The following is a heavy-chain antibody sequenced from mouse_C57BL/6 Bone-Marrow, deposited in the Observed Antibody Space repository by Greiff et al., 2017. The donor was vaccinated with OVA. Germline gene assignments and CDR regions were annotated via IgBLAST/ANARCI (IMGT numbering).Heavy chain of an antibody. CDR2: IYPGNSDT. V-gene: IGHV1-5*01. J-gene: IGHJ3*01. Sequence: VQLQQSGTFLPGPGASVKMSSKTSAYPFPTSWLHWVKRRLGRGLEWIGAIYPGNSDTSYNQKFKGKAKLTAVTSASTAYMELSSLTNEDSAVYYCTGYYYGSGAWFAYWGQGTLVTVSA. CDR1: AYPFPTSW. D-gene: IGHD1-1*01. CDR3: TGYYYGSGAWFAY.